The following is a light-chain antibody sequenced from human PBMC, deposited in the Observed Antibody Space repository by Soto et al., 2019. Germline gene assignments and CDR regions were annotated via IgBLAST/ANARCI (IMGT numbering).Light chain of an antibody. CDR2: GSS. CDR1: QSVSSN. V-gene: IGKV3-15*01. CDR3: QQYYNWPIT. Sequence: VMTQSPATLSLSAGERATLSCRASQSVSSNLAWYQQKTGQAPRLLIYGSSTRATGIPARFSGSGSGAELNLTISRLQSEDFAVYYCQQYYNWPITFGQGTRLEIK. J-gene: IGKJ5*01.